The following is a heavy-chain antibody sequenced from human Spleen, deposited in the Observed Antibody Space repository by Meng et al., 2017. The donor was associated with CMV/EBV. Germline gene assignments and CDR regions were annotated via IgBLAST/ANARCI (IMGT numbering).Heavy chain of an antibody. CDR1: GFTFSSYA. CDR3: AKDHEAYHYSSSWYDY. D-gene: IGHD6-13*01. V-gene: IGHV3-23*01. J-gene: IGHJ4*02. Sequence: GGSLRLSCAASGFTFSSYAMSWVRQAPGKGLEWVSAISGSGGSTYYADSVKGRFTISRDNSKNTLDLQMNSLRAEDTAVYYCAKDHEAYHYSSSWYDYWGQGTLVTVSS. CDR2: ISGSGGST.